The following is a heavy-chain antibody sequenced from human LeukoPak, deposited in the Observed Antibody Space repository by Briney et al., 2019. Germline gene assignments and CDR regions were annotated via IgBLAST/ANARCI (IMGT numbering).Heavy chain of an antibody. Sequence: SETLSLTCTVSGGSISNYYWSWIRQPPGEGLEWIGFISYTGSTNYNPSLKSRVTVSVDTSKNQFSLKVTSVTAADAAVYYCARTIKSGNYYWFDPWGQGTLVTVSS. CDR2: ISYTGST. CDR1: GGSISNYY. D-gene: IGHD1-26*01. J-gene: IGHJ5*02. V-gene: IGHV4-59*01. CDR3: ARTIKSGNYYWFDP.